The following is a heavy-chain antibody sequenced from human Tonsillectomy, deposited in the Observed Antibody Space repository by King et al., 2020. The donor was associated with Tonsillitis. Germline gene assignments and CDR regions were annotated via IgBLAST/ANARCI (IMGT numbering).Heavy chain of an antibody. J-gene: IGHJ5*02. CDR2: IYYSGST. D-gene: IGHD7-27*01. CDR3: ARSWGLSTNWFDP. V-gene: IGHV4-39*01. Sequence: MPLQESGPGLVKPSENLSLTCTVSGGSISSNSYYWGWIRQPPGKGLEWIGSIYYSGSTYYNPSLKSRVTISVDTSKNQFSLKLNSVTAADSAVYYCARSWGLSTNWFDPWGQGTLVTVSS. CDR1: GGSISSNSYY.